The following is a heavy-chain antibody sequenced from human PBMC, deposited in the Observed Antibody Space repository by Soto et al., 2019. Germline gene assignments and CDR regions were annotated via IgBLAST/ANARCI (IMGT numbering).Heavy chain of an antibody. CDR2: ISPHNDRT. J-gene: IGHJ3*02. V-gene: IGHV1-18*01. CDR1: GYNFTSYG. CDR3: ARDLYYSSGRYFDHDAFDI. Sequence: SVKVSCKASGYNFTSYGISWVRQAPGQGLEWMGWISPHNDRTKYARRFQDRVTMTTETPTSTVYMELGSLRSDDTAVYYCARDLYYSSGRYFDHDAFDIWGQGTVVTVSS. D-gene: IGHD6-19*01.